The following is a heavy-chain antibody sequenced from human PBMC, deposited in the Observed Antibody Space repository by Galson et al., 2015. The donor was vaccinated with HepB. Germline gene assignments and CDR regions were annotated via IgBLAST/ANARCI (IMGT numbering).Heavy chain of an antibody. CDR3: ARSRSPYYDFWSGFHYHYGMDV. V-gene: IGHV1-69*13. CDR2: IIPIFGTA. Sequence: SVKVSCKASGGTFSSYAISWVRQAPGQGLEWMGGIIPIFGTANYAQKFQGRVTITADESTSTAYMELSSLRSEDTAVYYCARSRSPYYDFWSGFHYHYGMDVWGQGTTVTVSS. CDR1: GGTFSSYA. J-gene: IGHJ6*02. D-gene: IGHD3-3*01.